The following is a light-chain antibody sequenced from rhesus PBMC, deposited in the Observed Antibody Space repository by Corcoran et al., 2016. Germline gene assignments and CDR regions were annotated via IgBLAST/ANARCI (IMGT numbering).Light chain of an antibody. CDR2: LGS. Sequence: DIVMTQTPLSLPVTPGESASISCRSSQSLLDSDGYTHLHWYLQKPGKSPQLLIYLGSNRASGVPDRFSGSGSGTDFTLKISRVEAEDIEVYYCMQTLQTPPYSFDQGTKVELK. CDR3: MQTLQTPPYS. CDR1: QSLLDSDGYTH. V-gene: IGKV2-78*01. J-gene: IGKJ2*01.